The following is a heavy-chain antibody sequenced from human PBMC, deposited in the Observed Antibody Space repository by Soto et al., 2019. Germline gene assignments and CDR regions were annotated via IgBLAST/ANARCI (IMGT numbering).Heavy chain of an antibody. V-gene: IGHV1-18*01. D-gene: IGHD2-2*01. CDR1: GYTFTSYG. Sequence: QVQLVQSGAEVKKPGASVKVSCKASGYTFTSYGIIWVRQAPGQGLEWMGWISAYNGNTNYAQKLQDRVTMTTDTSTSTDYMELRSLRSDDTAVYCCARVLGAMPVAKRFDPWGQGTLVTVSS. J-gene: IGHJ5*02. CDR2: ISAYNGNT. CDR3: ARVLGAMPVAKRFDP.